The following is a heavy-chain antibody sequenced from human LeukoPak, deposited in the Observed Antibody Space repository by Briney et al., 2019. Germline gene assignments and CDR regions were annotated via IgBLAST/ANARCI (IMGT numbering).Heavy chain of an antibody. CDR3: AKALLWFGELLDY. V-gene: IGHV3-33*06. J-gene: IGHJ4*02. D-gene: IGHD3-10*01. CDR2: LWYDGSNE. CDR1: GFTFRGYG. Sequence: GGSLRLSCVASGFTFRGYGMHWVGQAPGKGLEWLSLLWYDGSNEYYADSVKGRFTISRDNSKNTLYLQMNSLRAEDTAVYYCAKALLWFGELLDYWGQGTLVTVSS.